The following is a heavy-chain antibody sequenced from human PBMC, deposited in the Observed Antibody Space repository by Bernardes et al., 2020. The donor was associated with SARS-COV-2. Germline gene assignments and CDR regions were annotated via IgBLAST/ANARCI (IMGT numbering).Heavy chain of an antibody. CDR1: GYTFTGYY. V-gene: IGHV1-2*02. Sequence: ASVKVSCKASGYTFTGYYMHWVRQAPGQGLEWMGWINPNSGGTNYPQKFQGRVTITRDTSISTAYMELSRLRSDDTAVYYCARDREDLYDFRSGYYYYYGMDVWGQGTRVTVSS. CDR2: INPNSGGT. CDR3: ARDREDLYDFRSGYYYYYGMDV. J-gene: IGHJ6*01. D-gene: IGHD3-3*01.